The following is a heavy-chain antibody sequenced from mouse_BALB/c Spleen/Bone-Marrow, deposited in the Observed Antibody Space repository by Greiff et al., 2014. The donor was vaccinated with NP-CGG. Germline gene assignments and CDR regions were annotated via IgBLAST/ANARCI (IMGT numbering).Heavy chain of an antibody. CDR3: ASNGGGAMDY. CDR1: GFSLTGYG. Sequence: VKLMESGPGLVAPSQSLSITCTVSGFSLTGYGVNWVRRPPGKGLEWLGMIWGDGRVDYNSALKSRLSINKDNSKSQVFLKMNSLQTDDTARYYCASNGGGAMDYWGRGTSVTVSS. J-gene: IGHJ4*01. CDR2: IWGDGRV. V-gene: IGHV2-6-7*01.